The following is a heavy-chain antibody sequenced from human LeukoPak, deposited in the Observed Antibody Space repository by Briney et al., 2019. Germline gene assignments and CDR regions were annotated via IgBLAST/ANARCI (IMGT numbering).Heavy chain of an antibody. Sequence: GGSLRLSSAASGFTFSSYAMSWVRQAPGKGLEWVSAISGSGGSTYYADSVKGRFTITRDNSKNTLYLQMNTLRAEETAVYYCAKDLFGSYDILSGYYRYKYFDYWGQGTLVTVSS. CDR2: ISGSGGST. V-gene: IGHV3-23*01. CDR1: GFTFSSYA. D-gene: IGHD3-9*01. J-gene: IGHJ4*02. CDR3: AKDLFGSYDILSGYYRYKYFDY.